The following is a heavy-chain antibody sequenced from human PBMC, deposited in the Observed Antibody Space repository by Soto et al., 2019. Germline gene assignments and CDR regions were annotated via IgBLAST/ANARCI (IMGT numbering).Heavy chain of an antibody. D-gene: IGHD3-10*01. V-gene: IGHV4-31*03. CDR3: ARGRITMVRGVIYFDY. J-gene: IGHJ4*02. Sequence: QVQLQESGPGLVKPSQTLSLTCTVSGGSISSGGYYWSWIRQHPGKGLEWIGYIYYSGSTYYNPSLKSRVTISVDTSKNQFSLKLSSVTAADTAVYYCARGRITMVRGVIYFDYWGQGPLVTVSS. CDR2: IYYSGST. CDR1: GGSISSGGYY.